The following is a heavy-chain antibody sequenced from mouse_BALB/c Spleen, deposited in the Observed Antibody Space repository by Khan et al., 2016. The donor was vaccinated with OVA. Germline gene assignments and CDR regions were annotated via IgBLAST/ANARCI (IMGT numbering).Heavy chain of an antibody. CDR2: INPSNGYT. D-gene: IGHD2-14*01. CDR1: GYTFTSYT. J-gene: IGHJ3*01. CDR3: VRDGAYHRNDGWFAY. V-gene: IGHV1-4*01. Sequence: VQLQESGAELARPGASVKMSCKASGYTFTSYTIHWIKLRPGQGLEWIGYINPSNGYTNYNQKFKDKATLTADKSSTTAYIELSSLTSDDSALYNCVRDGAYHRNDGWFAYWGQGTLVTVSA.